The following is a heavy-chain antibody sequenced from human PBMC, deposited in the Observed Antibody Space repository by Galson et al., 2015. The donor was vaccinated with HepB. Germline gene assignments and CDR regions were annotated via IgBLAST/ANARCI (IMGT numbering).Heavy chain of an antibody. CDR2: ISSNGGST. CDR1: GFTFSSYA. CDR3: AIHRDGYIHDAFDI. Sequence: SLRLSCAASGFTFSSYAMHWVRQAPGKGLEYVSAISSNGGSTYYANSVKGRFTISRDNSKNTLYLQMGSLRAEDMAVYYCAIHRDGYIHDAFDIWGQGTMVTVSS. J-gene: IGHJ3*02. D-gene: IGHD5-24*01. V-gene: IGHV3-64*01.